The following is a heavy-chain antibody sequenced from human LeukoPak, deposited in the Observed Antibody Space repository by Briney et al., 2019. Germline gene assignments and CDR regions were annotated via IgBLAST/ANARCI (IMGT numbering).Heavy chain of an antibody. Sequence: GESLKISCKGSGYTFSSYWIGWVRQMPGKGLEWMGIIYPGDSDTRYSPSLQGQVTISVDTSIGTAYLQWSSLKASDTAIYYCARQDDFRLDYWGQGTLVTVSS. J-gene: IGHJ4*02. V-gene: IGHV5-51*01. CDR3: ARQDDFRLDY. D-gene: IGHD3-3*01. CDR2: IYPGDSDT. CDR1: GYTFSSYW.